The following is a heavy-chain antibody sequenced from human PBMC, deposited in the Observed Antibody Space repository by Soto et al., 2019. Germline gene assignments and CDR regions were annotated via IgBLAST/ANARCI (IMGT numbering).Heavy chain of an antibody. CDR2: IIPIFGTA. Sequence: QVQLVQSGVEVKKPGSSVKVSCKASGGTFSSYAISWVRQAPGQGLEWMGGIIPIFGTADYAQKFQGRVTITADESTSTAYMELSSLRSEDTAVYYCASLIAAAGPPHSPRYYYGMDVWGQGTTVTVSS. J-gene: IGHJ6*02. D-gene: IGHD6-13*01. CDR3: ASLIAAAGPPHSPRYYYGMDV. V-gene: IGHV1-69*12. CDR1: GGTFSSYA.